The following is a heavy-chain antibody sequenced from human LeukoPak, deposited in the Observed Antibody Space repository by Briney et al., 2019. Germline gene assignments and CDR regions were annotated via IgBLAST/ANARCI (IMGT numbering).Heavy chain of an antibody. CDR1: GGTFTSYD. D-gene: IGHD2-2*01. Sequence: ASVKVSCKASGGTFTSYDISWVRQAPGQGLEWMGGIMPISGTANYAQKFQGRVTITADKPTNTAYMELSSLRSEDTAVYYCASGRTDIVVVPATLRNYYFDYWGQGTLVTVSS. CDR2: IMPISGTA. CDR3: ASGRTDIVVVPATLRNYYFDY. J-gene: IGHJ4*02. V-gene: IGHV1-69*06.